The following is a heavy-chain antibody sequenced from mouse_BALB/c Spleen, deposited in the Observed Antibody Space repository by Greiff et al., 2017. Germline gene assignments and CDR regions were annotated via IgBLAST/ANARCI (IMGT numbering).Heavy chain of an antibody. V-gene: IGHV5-6-3*01. CDR3: ARDTTEAWFAY. D-gene: IGHD1-1*01. CDR2: INSNGGST. J-gene: IGHJ3*01. Sequence: EVQLVESGGGLVQPGGSLKLSCAASGFTFSSYGMSWVRQTPDKRLELVATINSNGGSTYYPDSVKGRFTISRDNAKNTLYLQMSSLKSEDTAMYYCARDTTEAWFAYWGQGTLVTVSA. CDR1: GFTFSSYG.